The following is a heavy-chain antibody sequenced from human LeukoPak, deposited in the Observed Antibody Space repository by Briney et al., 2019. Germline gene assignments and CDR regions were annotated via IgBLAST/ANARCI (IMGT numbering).Heavy chain of an antibody. CDR2: NSAYNGNT. CDR1: GYTFTSYG. J-gene: IGHJ3*02. Sequence: ASVTVSFKASGYTFTSYGISWVRQAPGQGLEWMGWNSAYNGNTNYAQKLQGRVTMTTDTSTSTAYMELRSLRSDDTAVYYCARDDSPYSSSWYDAFDIWGQGTMVTVSS. D-gene: IGHD6-13*01. V-gene: IGHV1-18*01. CDR3: ARDDSPYSSSWYDAFDI.